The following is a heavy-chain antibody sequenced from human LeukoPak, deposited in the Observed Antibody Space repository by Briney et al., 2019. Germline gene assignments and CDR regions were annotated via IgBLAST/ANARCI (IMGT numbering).Heavy chain of an antibody. Sequence: ASVKVSCKASGYTFTGYYLHWVRQAPGQGLEWMGWINPNSGGTNYAQKFQGRLTMTRDTSISTAYMELSRLRSDDTAVYYCAREGFVAVVVTATAHDYWGQGTLVTVSS. CDR1: GYTFTGYY. D-gene: IGHD5-18*01. CDR2: INPNSGGT. CDR3: AREGFVAVVVTATAHDY. V-gene: IGHV1-2*02. J-gene: IGHJ4*02.